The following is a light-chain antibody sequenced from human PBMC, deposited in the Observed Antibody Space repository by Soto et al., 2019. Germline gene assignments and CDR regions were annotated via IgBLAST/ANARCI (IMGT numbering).Light chain of an antibody. CDR3: GTWDSSLSAGV. CDR1: ISNIGSNY. Sequence: QSVLTQPPSVSAAPGQKVTISCSGSISNIGSNYVSWYQQLPGTAPKLLIYDNNKRPSGIPDRFSGSKSGTSATLGITGLQTGDEADYYCGTWDSSLSAGVFGGGTQLTVL. CDR2: DNN. J-gene: IGLJ3*02. V-gene: IGLV1-51*01.